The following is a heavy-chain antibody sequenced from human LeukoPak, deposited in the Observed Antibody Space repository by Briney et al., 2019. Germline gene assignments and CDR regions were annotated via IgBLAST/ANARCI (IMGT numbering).Heavy chain of an antibody. J-gene: IGHJ4*02. Sequence: SGPTLVNPTQTLTLTCTFSGFPPGPRGVGVGWFRHPPEKPLEWLALIYWNDDKRYSPSLKSRLTITKDTSKNQVVLTMTNMDPVDTATYYCAHCAGIAAADYWGQGTLVTVSS. V-gene: IGHV2-5*01. CDR2: IYWNDDK. D-gene: IGHD6-13*01. CDR1: GFPPGPRGVG. CDR3: AHCAGIAAADY.